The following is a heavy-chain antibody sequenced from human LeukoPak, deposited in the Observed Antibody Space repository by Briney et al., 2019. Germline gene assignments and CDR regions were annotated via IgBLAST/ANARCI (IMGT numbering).Heavy chain of an antibody. V-gene: IGHV3-30*04. CDR3: ATLTGTTGSDDY. D-gene: IGHD1-20*01. CDR2: ISFDGSNK. CDR1: GFTFSISA. Sequence: GGSLRLSCAASGFTFSISAMHWVRQAPGKGLEWVAVISFDGSNKYYADSVKSRFTVSRDNSKSTLFLQMSTLRAEDTAVYYCATLTGTTGSDDYWGQGTLVTVSS. J-gene: IGHJ4*02.